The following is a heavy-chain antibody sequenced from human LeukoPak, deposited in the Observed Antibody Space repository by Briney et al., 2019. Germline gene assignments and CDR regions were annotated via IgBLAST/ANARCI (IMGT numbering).Heavy chain of an antibody. V-gene: IGHV4-38-2*01. Sequence: SETLSLTCAVSGYSISSAYYWGWIRQPPGKGLEWIGSIYQSGSTYYNPSLKSRVTISEDTSKNQFSLKLSSVTAADTAVYYCARFNDYYGSGSYFFDYWGQGTLVTVSS. CDR1: GYSISSAYY. D-gene: IGHD3-10*01. CDR2: IYQSGST. J-gene: IGHJ4*02. CDR3: ARFNDYYGSGSYFFDY.